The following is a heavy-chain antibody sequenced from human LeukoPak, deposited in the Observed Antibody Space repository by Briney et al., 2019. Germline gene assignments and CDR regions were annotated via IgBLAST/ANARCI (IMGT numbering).Heavy chain of an antibody. D-gene: IGHD6-13*01. CDR1: GFTFSSYW. Sequence: GGSLRLSCAASGFTFSSYWMSWVRQAPGKGLEWVANIKQDGSEKYYVDSVKGRFTISRDNAKNSLYLQMNSLRAEDTAVYYCARAIAAAGTGASNWFDPWGQGTLVTVSS. CDR3: ARAIAAAGTGASNWFDP. J-gene: IGHJ5*02. V-gene: IGHV3-7*01. CDR2: IKQDGSEK.